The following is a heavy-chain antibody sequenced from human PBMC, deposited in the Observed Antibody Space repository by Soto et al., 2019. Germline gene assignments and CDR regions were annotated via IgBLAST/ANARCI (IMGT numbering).Heavy chain of an antibody. CDR1: GYTFTSYG. D-gene: IGHD6-19*01. Sequence: QVQLVQSGAEVKKPGASVKVSCKASGYTFTSYGISWVRQAPGQGLEWMGWISAYNGNTNCAQQLQGRVTMTTDTSTSTAYMEVRSLSSDDTPVYYCARAAVAGGNWFDPWGRGTLVTVSS. CDR3: ARAAVAGGNWFDP. J-gene: IGHJ5*02. V-gene: IGHV1-18*01. CDR2: ISAYNGNT.